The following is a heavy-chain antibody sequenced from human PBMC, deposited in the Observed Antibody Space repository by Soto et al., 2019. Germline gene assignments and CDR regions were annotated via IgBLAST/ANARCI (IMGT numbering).Heavy chain of an antibody. CDR1: GFTFSSYG. CDR3: AKDKVPVVVTAPFDY. D-gene: IGHD2-21*02. CDR2: ISYDGSNK. V-gene: IGHV3-30*18. Sequence: ESGGGVVQPGRSLRLSCAASGFTFSSYGMHWVRQAPGKGLEWVAVISYDGSNKYYADSAKGRFTVSRDKSKNTLYLQVNSLRAEDTAVYYCAKDKVPVVVTAPFDYWGQGTLVTVSS. J-gene: IGHJ4*02.